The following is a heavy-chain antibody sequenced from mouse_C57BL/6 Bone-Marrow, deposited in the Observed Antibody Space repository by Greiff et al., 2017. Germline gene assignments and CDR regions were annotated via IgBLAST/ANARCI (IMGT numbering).Heavy chain of an antibody. Sequence: EVKLVESGGGLVQPGGSLKLSCAASGFTFSDYGMAWVRQAPRKGPEWVAFISNLAYSIYYTDTVTGRFSISRENAKNTLYLEMSSLMSEDTAIYYCARLGGYDGWFAYWGQGTLVTVSA. V-gene: IGHV5-15*01. CDR3: ARLGGYDGWFAY. CDR1: GFTFSDYG. CDR2: ISNLAYSI. D-gene: IGHD2-2*01. J-gene: IGHJ3*01.